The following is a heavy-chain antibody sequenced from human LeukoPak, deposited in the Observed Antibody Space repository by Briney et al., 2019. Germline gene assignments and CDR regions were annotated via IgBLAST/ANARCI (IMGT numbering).Heavy chain of an antibody. CDR2: IYHSGNT. CDR1: GGSISSNNW. Sequence: SETLSLTCAVSGGSISSNNWWNWVRQSPEKGPEWIGEIYHSGNTNYNPSLKRRITISVDKSKNQFSLKLSSVTAADTAVYYCARTTMVRGTYYMDVWGKGTTVTISS. CDR3: ARTTMVRGTYYMDV. J-gene: IGHJ6*03. V-gene: IGHV4-4*02. D-gene: IGHD3-10*01.